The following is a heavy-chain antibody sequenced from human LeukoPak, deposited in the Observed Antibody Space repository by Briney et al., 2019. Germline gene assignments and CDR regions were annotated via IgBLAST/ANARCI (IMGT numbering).Heavy chain of an antibody. CDR3: ARVGSFSSGDY. Sequence: GGSLRLSCAASGFTFSSYSMNWVRQAPGKGLEWVSSISSSSNYIYYADSVKGRFTISRDNAKNSLYLQMNSLRAEDTALYYCARVGSFSSGDYWGQGTLVTVSS. J-gene: IGHJ4*02. D-gene: IGHD6-19*01. V-gene: IGHV3-21*04. CDR2: ISSSSNYI. CDR1: GFTFSSYS.